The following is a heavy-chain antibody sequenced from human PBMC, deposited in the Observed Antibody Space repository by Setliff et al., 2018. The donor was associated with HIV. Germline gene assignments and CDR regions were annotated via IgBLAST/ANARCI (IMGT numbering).Heavy chain of an antibody. Sequence: PSETLSLTCAVYGGSFSDYYWNWIRQPPGKGLEWIGEINHSGSTNYNPSLKSRVTISLDTSKNQFSLKLSSVTAADTAVYYCAKLTPFDYRGQGTLVTVSS. CDR3: AKLTPFDY. V-gene: IGHV4-34*01. J-gene: IGHJ4*02. D-gene: IGHD7-27*01. CDR1: GGSFSDYY. CDR2: INHSGST.